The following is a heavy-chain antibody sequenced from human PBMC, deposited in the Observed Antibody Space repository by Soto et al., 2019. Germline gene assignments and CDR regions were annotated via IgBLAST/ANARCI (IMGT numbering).Heavy chain of an antibody. J-gene: IGHJ4*02. D-gene: IGHD3-10*01. Sequence: VXSVKVSCEASVNTFTSYDINWVRQATGHGLEWMGWINPNSGNIGYAQKFQGRVTMTRDTAIRTAYMEVSRLRSDDTAVYYCARGRASGSYYLLDYRGQGALVTSPQ. CDR1: VNTFTSYD. CDR2: INPNSGNI. V-gene: IGHV1-8*01. CDR3: ARGRASGSYYLLDY.